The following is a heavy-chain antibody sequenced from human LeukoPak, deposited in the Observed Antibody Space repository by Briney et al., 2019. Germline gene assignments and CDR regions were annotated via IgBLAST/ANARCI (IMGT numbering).Heavy chain of an antibody. J-gene: IGHJ4*01. CDR1: GFTFTDNW. V-gene: IGHV3-7*01. D-gene: IGHD6-13*01. Sequence: GGSLRLSCADSGFTFTDNWMNWVRQAPGKGLGWVASIRQDRGENAYVDSVKGRFTISRDNTKSSLYLQINSLRAEDTAVYYCARDGTAAGLYFDLWGQGTLVTVSS. CDR2: IRQDRGEN. CDR3: ARDGTAAGLYFDL.